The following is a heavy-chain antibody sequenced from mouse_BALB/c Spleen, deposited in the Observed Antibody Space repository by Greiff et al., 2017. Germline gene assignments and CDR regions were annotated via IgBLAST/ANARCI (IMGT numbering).Heavy chain of an antibody. Sequence: QVQLKQPGAELVKPGASVKMSCKASGYTFTSYNMHWVKQTPGQGLEWIGAIYPGNGDTSYNQKFKGKATLTADKSSSTAYMQLSSLTSEDSAVYYCARLITYYFDYWGQGTTLTVSS. D-gene: IGHD2-4*01. CDR1: GYTFTSYN. CDR2: IYPGNGDT. CDR3: ARLITYYFDY. J-gene: IGHJ2*01. V-gene: IGHV1-12*01.